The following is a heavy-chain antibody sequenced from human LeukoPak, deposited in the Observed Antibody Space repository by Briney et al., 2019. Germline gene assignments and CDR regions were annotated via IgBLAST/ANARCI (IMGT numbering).Heavy chain of an antibody. V-gene: IGHV4-59*08. CDR2: IHHSGST. D-gene: IGHD6-19*01. J-gene: IGHJ6*03. CDR3: ARLIPGIAVAGTTYYHYLDV. Sequence: SETLSLTCTVSGGSISNCYWSWIRQPPGKGLEGIGYIHHSGSTNYNPSLKSRVTISVDTSKNQFSLKLSSVTAADTAVYYCARLIPGIAVAGTTYYHYLDVWGKGTTVTVFS. CDR1: GGSISNCY.